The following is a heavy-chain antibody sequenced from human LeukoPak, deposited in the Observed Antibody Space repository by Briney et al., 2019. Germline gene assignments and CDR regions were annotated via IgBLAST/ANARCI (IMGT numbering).Heavy chain of an antibody. CDR1: GYTFTSYG. CDR2: ISAYNGNT. D-gene: IGHD3-22*01. J-gene: IGHJ6*02. CDR3: ARYYYDSSGYYSREDRYYYYGMDV. Sequence: ASVKVSCKASGYTFTSYGISWVRQAPGQGLEWMGRISAYNGNTNYAQKLQGRVTMTTDTSTSTAYMELRSLGSDDTAVYYCARYYYDSSGYYSREDRYYYYGMDVWGQGTTVTVSS. V-gene: IGHV1-18*01.